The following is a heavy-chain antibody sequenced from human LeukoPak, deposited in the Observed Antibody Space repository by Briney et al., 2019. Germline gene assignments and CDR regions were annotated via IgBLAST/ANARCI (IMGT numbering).Heavy chain of an antibody. J-gene: IGHJ4*02. CDR2: IYHSGST. Sequence: SETLSLTCAVSGGSISSSNWWSWVRQPPGKGLEWIGEIYHSGSTNYNPSLKSRVTISVDKSKNQFSLKLSSVTAADTAVYYCASVTPSPYGYGWLDYWGQGTLVTVSS. V-gene: IGHV4-4*02. D-gene: IGHD5-18*01. CDR1: GGSISSSNW. CDR3: ASVTPSPYGYGWLDY.